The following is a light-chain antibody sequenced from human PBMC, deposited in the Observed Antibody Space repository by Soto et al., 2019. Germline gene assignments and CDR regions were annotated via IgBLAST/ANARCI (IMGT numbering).Light chain of an antibody. CDR3: QQRSTSIT. Sequence: IVLTQSPATLSLWPGETAILSCRASQTVSSYLSWYQHKPGQAPRLLIYDASKRAPGIPARFSGSGSWTDFTLNISSLEPEDFAVYYWQQRSTSITFGQGTRLEIE. CDR2: DAS. V-gene: IGKV3-11*01. J-gene: IGKJ5*01. CDR1: QTVSSY.